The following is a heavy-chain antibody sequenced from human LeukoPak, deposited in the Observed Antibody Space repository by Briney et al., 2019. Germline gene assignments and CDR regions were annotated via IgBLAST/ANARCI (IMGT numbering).Heavy chain of an antibody. CDR3: AREWQGGIAAAGTRIEGDY. CDR1: GFSVCGYW. Sequence: GGPLRLPCAVCGFSVCGYWMTWVPQAPGKGREGVANIKQEESEINYVDSVKGRFTISRDNAENSLFLQMNSLRVADTAVYYCAREWQGGIAAAGTRIEGDYWGQGTLVAVSS. J-gene: IGHJ4*02. V-gene: IGHV3-7*01. CDR2: IKQEESEI. D-gene: IGHD6-13*01.